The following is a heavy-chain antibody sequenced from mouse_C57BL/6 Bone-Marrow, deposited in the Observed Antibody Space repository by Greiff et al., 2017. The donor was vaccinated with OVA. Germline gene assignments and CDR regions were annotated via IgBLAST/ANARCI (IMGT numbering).Heavy chain of an antibody. CDR1: GFTFSDYG. D-gene: IGHD1-1*01. J-gene: IGHJ4*01. Sequence: EVQGVESGGGLVKPGGSLTLSCAASGFTFSDYGMHWVRQAPEKGLEWVAYISSGSSTIYYADTVKGRFTISRDNAKNTLFLQMTSLRSEDTAMYYCAPYYYGRRAYAMDYWGQGTSVTVSS. V-gene: IGHV5-17*01. CDR3: APYYYGRRAYAMDY. CDR2: ISSGSSTI.